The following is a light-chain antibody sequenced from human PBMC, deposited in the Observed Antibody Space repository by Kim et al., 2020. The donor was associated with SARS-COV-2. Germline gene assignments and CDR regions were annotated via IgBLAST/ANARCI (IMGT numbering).Light chain of an antibody. V-gene: IGKV1-5*03. CDR1: QSISSW. CDR2: KAS. CDR3: QQYNSYPRT. J-gene: IGKJ1*01. Sequence: SSIGDRVTLTCRASQSISSWLALYQQKPGKAPKLLIYKASSLESGVPSRFSGSGSGTEFTLTISSLQPDDFATYYCQQYNSYPRTFGQGTKVDIK.